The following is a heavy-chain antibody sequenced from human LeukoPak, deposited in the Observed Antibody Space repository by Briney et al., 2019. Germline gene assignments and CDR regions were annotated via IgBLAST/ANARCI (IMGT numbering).Heavy chain of an antibody. CDR3: ARMVCSGGSCSVYY. CDR2: INPNSGGT. CDR1: GYTFTGYY. J-gene: IGHJ4*02. D-gene: IGHD2-15*01. Sequence: ASVKVSCKASGYTFTGYYMHWVRQAPGQGLEWMGWINPNSGGTNYAQKFQGRVTMTRDTSISTAYMELSRLRSDDTAVYYCARMVCSGGSCSVYYWGQGTLVTVSS. V-gene: IGHV1-2*02.